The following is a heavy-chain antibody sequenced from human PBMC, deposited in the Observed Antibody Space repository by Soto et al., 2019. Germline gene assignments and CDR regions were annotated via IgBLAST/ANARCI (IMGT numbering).Heavy chain of an antibody. CDR1: GFTFDDYT. D-gene: IGHD6-6*01. J-gene: IGHJ6*02. Sequence: GGSLRLSCAASGFTFDDYTMHWVRQAPGKGLEWVSLISWDGGSTYYADSVKGRFTISRDNSKNSLYLQMNSLRTEDTALYYCAKEYSSSTYYYYYGMDVWGQGTTVTVSS. V-gene: IGHV3-43*01. CDR3: AKEYSSSTYYYYYGMDV. CDR2: ISWDGGST.